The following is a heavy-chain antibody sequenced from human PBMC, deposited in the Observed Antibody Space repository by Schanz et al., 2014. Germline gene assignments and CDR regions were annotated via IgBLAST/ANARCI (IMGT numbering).Heavy chain of an antibody. Sequence: QEQLVESGGGLVKPGGSLRLSCAASGFTLSDYYMSWIRQAPGKGLEWVSSISHSGGSKYYADSVKGRFTISRDNSENTLYLQMNSLSADDTAVFYCAKGMGYCSGGTCYDYYYYGLDVWGQGTTVTVSS. CDR2: ISHSGGSK. CDR3: AKGMGYCSGGTCYDYYYYGLDV. V-gene: IGHV3-11*01. D-gene: IGHD2-15*01. J-gene: IGHJ6*02. CDR1: GFTLSDYY.